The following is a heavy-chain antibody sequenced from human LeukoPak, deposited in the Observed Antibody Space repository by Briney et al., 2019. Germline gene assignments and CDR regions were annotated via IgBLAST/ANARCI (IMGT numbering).Heavy chain of an antibody. Sequence: GESLKFSCKGSGYIFTTYWIGWVRQMPGKGLEWMGIIYPGDSDTRYSPSFQGQVTISVDKSISTAYLQWSSLKASDTAMYYCARQGWMEWELHTYYYYMDVWGKGTTVTVSS. CDR3: ARQGWMEWELHTYYYYMDV. CDR1: GYIFTTYW. D-gene: IGHD1-26*01. V-gene: IGHV5-51*01. J-gene: IGHJ6*03. CDR2: IYPGDSDT.